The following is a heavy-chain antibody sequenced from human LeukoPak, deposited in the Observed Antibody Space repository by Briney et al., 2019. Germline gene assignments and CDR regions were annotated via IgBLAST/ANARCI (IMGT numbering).Heavy chain of an antibody. CDR3: ARDSAASSSWTGGMDV. J-gene: IGHJ6*04. CDR1: GGSISSYY. V-gene: IGHV4-4*07. Sequence: SETLSLTCTVSGGSISSYYWSWIRQPAGKGLEWIGRIYTSGSTNYNPSLKSRVTMSVDTSKNQFSLKLSSVTAADTAVYYCARDSAASSSWTGGMDVWGKGTTVTASS. CDR2: IYTSGST. D-gene: IGHD6-13*01.